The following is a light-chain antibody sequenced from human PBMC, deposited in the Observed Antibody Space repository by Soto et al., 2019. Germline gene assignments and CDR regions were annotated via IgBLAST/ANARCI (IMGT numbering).Light chain of an antibody. CDR3: QQRSNWPL. V-gene: IGKV3-11*01. CDR2: DAS. J-gene: IGKJ4*01. CDR1: QSVSSY. Sequence: EIVLTQSPATLSLSPGEGATLSCRASQSVSSYLAWYQQKPGQAPRLLIYDASNRATGIPARFSGSGSGTDFTLTISSLEPEDFAVYYCQQRSNWPLFGGGTKVEIK.